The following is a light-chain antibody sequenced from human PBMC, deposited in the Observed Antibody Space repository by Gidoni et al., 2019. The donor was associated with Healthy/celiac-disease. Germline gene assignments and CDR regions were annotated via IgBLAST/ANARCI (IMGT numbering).Light chain of an antibody. CDR1: QSVLYSSNNKNY. V-gene: IGKV4-1*01. CDR3: QQYYSTPRT. Sequence: DIVMTQSPDSLAVSRGESATINCKSSQSVLYSSNNKNYLAWYQQKPGQPPKLLIYWASTRESGVPDRFNDSGSGTDFTLTISSLQAEDVAVYYCQQYYSTPRTFXQXTKVEIK. CDR2: WAS. J-gene: IGKJ1*01.